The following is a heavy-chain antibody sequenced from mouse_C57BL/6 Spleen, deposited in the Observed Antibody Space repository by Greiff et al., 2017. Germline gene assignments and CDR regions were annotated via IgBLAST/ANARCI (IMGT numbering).Heavy chain of an antibody. Sequence: EVKLVESGEGLVKPGGSLKLSCAASGFTFSSYAMSWVRQTPEKRLEWVAYISSGGDYTYYADTVKGRFTISRDNARNTLYLQMSSLKSEDTAMYYCARAYPDYAMDYWGQGTSVTVSA. D-gene: IGHD2-10*01. CDR3: ARAYPDYAMDY. J-gene: IGHJ4*01. CDR1: GFTFSSYA. CDR2: ISSGGDYT. V-gene: IGHV5S21*01.